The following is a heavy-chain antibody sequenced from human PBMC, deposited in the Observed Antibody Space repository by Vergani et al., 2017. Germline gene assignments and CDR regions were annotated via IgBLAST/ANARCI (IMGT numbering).Heavy chain of an antibody. CDR2: IYYSGST. V-gene: IGHV4-39*01. D-gene: IGHD3-10*01. J-gene: IGHJ6*02. CDR1: GCSISSSSYY. Sequence: QLQLQESCPGLVKPSETLSLTCTVSGCSISSSSYYWGWIRQPPGKGLEWIGSIYYSGSTYYNPFLKSRVTISVDTSKNQFSLKLSSVTAADTAVNYCARPRVKGDYYDGMDVWGQGTTVTVSS. CDR3: ARPRVKGDYYDGMDV.